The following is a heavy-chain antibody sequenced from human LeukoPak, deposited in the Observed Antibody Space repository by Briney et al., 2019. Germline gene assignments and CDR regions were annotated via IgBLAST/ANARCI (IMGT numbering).Heavy chain of an antibody. CDR3: ARESISTAANWFDT. CDR1: GGSINNFY. CDR2: IYASGST. J-gene: IGHJ5*02. Sequence: PSETLSLTCSVSGGSINNFYWNWIRQPAGKGLEWIGRIYASGSTDYKSSLKSRVSMSIDTSKKKFSLKLTSVTAADTALYFCARESISTAANWFDTWGQGTLVTVSS. V-gene: IGHV4-4*07. D-gene: IGHD2-2*01.